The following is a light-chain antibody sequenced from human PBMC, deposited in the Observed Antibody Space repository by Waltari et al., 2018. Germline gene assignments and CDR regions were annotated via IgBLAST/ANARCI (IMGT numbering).Light chain of an antibody. J-gene: IGLJ3*02. CDR2: SNN. CDR1: SSNIGSNT. Sequence: QSVLTQPPSASGTPGQGVTISCSGSSSNIGSNTVNWYQQFPGTAPRLLIFSNNQRPSGVPDRFSGSKSGTSASLAINGLQSEDEADYYCAAWDDSLNGWVFGGGTKLTVL. CDR3: AAWDDSLNGWV. V-gene: IGLV1-44*01.